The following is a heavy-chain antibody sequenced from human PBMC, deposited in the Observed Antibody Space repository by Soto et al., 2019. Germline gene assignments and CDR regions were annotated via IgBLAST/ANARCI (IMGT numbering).Heavy chain of an antibody. D-gene: IGHD3-3*01. J-gene: IGHJ6*02. CDR3: ARVSGENDFWSGYYGNYYDMDV. Sequence: GGSLRLSCAASGFIFSTYWMTWVRQAPGQGLEWVANIQQDGSEKNYVDSVKGRFTISRDNAKNSLYLQMNSLRVEDTAVYYCARVSGENDFWSGYYGNYYDMDVWGQGTTVTVS. CDR2: IQQDGSEK. CDR1: GFIFSTYW. V-gene: IGHV3-7*01.